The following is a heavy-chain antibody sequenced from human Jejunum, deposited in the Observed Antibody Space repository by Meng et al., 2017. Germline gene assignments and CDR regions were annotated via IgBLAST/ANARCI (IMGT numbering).Heavy chain of an antibody. D-gene: IGHD5-18*01. CDR1: GFTFSTSW. V-gene: IGHV3-74*01. Sequence: GESLKISCAASGFTFSTSWMHWVRQAPGKGLVWVSHIKSDGSSTSYADSVKGRFTISRDNAKNTVYLQMSSLRAEDTALYYCATDGAYSLAYWGQGKLVNGYS. J-gene: IGHJ4*02. CDR3: ATDGAYSLAY. CDR2: IKSDGSST.